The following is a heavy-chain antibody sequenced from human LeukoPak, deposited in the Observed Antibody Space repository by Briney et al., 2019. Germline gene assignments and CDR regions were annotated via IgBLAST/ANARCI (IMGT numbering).Heavy chain of an antibody. Sequence: ETLSLTCAVYGGSFSGYYWSWIRQAPGKGLQWVSAITGDGTTTYYADSVKGRFTISRDNSKNMLYLQMSSLRAEDTAVYYCAKMQGYFDYWGQGTPVTVSS. J-gene: IGHJ4*02. V-gene: IGHV3-23*01. CDR1: GGSFSGYY. CDR2: ITGDGTTT. CDR3: AKMQGYFDY.